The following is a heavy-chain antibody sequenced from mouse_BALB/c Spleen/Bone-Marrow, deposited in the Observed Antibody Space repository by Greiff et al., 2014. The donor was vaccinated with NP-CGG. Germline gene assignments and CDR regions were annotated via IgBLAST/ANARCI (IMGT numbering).Heavy chain of an antibody. J-gene: IGHJ4*01. D-gene: IGHD2-14*01. CDR3: TRDRGVQGYAMDY. V-gene: IGHV5-4*02. CDR2: ISDGGSYI. CDR1: GFTFSDFY. Sequence: DVHLVESGGGLVKPGGSLKLSCAASGFTFSDFYMYWVRQTPEKRLEWVATISDGGSYIYYPDSVKGRFTISRDDAKNNLYLQMSSLKSEDTAMYYCTRDRGVQGYAMDYWGQGTSVTVSS.